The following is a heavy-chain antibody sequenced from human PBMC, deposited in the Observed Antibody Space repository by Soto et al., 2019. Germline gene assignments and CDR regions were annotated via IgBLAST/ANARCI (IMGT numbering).Heavy chain of an antibody. Sequence: QVQLVESGGGVVQPGRSLRLSCGASGLTFSSYAMHWVRQAPGKGLEWVAGISYDGSKQYYAESVKGRFTIARDYSKSTLYLQINSLRVEETAVYYCAKADREKAAAGSSFASWGQGTLVTVSS. CDR1: GLTFSSYA. V-gene: IGHV3-30*18. J-gene: IGHJ4*02. CDR2: ISYDGSKQ. CDR3: AKADREKAAAGSSFAS. D-gene: IGHD6-13*01.